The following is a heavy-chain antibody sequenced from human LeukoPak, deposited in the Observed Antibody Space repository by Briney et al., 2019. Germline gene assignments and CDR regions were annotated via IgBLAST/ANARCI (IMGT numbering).Heavy chain of an antibody. CDR3: TRDFSDGGYNWGEFNY. CDR2: SRSKASGGTT. V-gene: IGHV3-49*04. D-gene: IGHD5-24*01. Sequence: GGSLRLSCVASGFTFRSYGMHWVRQAPGKGLEWVGFSRSKASGGTTEYAASVKGRFTISRDNSKSIAYLQMNSLKTEDTAVYYCTRDFSDGGYNWGEFNYWGQGTLVTASS. CDR1: GFTFRSYG. J-gene: IGHJ4*02.